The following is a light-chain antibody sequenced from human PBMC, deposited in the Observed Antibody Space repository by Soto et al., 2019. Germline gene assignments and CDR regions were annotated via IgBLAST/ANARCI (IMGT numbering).Light chain of an antibody. CDR1: QTISSN. CDR3: QQRSNWPHSIT. J-gene: IGKJ5*01. CDR2: GAS. V-gene: IGKV3-15*01. Sequence: EILMTQSPATLSVSPGESATLSCRASQTISSNLAWYQHKPGQAPRLLFYGASNRATGIPARFTGSGSGTEFTLTISSLQSEDFAVYYCQQRSNWPHSITFGQGTRLEIK.